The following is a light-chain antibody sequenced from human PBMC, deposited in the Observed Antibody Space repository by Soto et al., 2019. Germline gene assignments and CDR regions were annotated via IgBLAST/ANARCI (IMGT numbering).Light chain of an antibody. V-gene: IGLV1-44*01. J-gene: IGLJ3*02. CDR1: ISNIGGNT. CDR2: RDD. Sequence: QSVLTQPPSASGTPGQRVTISCSGSISNIGGNTVNWYQQVPGTAPKLLIYRDDQRPSGVPDRFSGSKSATSASLAISGLQSEDEADYYCAAWDDGLNGWMFGGGTKLTVL. CDR3: AAWDDGLNGWM.